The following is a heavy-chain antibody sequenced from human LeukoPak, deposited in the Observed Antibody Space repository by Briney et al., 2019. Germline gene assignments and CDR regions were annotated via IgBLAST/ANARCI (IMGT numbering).Heavy chain of an antibody. J-gene: IGHJ4*02. CDR1: GGSSSSGTHY. CDR2: IYYTGVT. V-gene: IGHV4-31*03. D-gene: IGHD3-16*01. Sequence: PSETLSRTCTVSGGSSSSGTHYYNWIRQHPGKGLEWIGYIYYTGVTSYNPSLKSRVTMSVDTSMNQVSLKLSSLTAADTAVYYCAASSGVTLGRFWGQGTLVTVSS. CDR3: AASSGVTLGRF.